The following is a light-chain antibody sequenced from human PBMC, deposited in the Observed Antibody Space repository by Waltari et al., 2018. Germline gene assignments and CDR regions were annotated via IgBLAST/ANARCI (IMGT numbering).Light chain of an antibody. CDR1: HRVSSD. CDR2: DAS. J-gene: IGKJ4*01. CDR3: QQRSNWPPVVT. V-gene: IGKV3-11*01. Sequence: EIVLTQSPATLSLSPGERATLSCRASHRVSSDLAWYQQKPGQAPRLLIYDASNRATGIPARFSGSGSGTDFTLTISILEPEYFAVYYCQQRSNWPPVVTFGGGTKVEIK.